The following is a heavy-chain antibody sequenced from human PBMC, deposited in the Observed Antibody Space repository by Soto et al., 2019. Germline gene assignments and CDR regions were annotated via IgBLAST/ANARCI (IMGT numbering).Heavy chain of an antibody. V-gene: IGHV3-30*18. CDR1: GFTFSNYG. CDR2: ISYDENTK. J-gene: IGHJ5*02. D-gene: IGHD6-25*01. Sequence: PGGSLRLSCADSGFTFSNYGMHWVRQAPGKGLEWVAIISYDENTKYYADSLKGRFTISRDNSKNTLYLDINNVTPEDTAVYYCAKEVLAAGQGWFDPWGQGTLVTVSS. CDR3: AKEVLAAGQGWFDP.